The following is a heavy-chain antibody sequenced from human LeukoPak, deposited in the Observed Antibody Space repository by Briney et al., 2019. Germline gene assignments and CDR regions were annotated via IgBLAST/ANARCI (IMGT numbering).Heavy chain of an antibody. CDR1: GYTFTGHY. CDR2: IIPNNGGT. D-gene: IGHD4-11*01. Sequence: ASVKVSCKASGYTFTGHYIHWVRQAPGQGLEWMGWIIPNNGGTNYAQQFQGRVTMTKDTSISTAYMELTRLTSDDTAVYYCATGDVTQGNPHWRQGTLVTVSS. CDR3: ATGDVTQGNPH. V-gene: IGHV1-2*02. J-gene: IGHJ4*02.